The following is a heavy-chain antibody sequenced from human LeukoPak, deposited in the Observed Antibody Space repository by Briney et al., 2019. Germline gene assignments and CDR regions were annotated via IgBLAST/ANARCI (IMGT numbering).Heavy chain of an antibody. Sequence: SETLSLTCTVSGGSISSYYWSWIRQPPGKGLEWIGYIYYSGSTNYNPSLKSRVTISVDTSRNQFSLKLSSATAADTAVYYCAGLKYYYYGMDVWGQGTTVTVSS. CDR3: AGLKYYYYGMDV. V-gene: IGHV4-59*08. J-gene: IGHJ6*02. CDR2: IYYSGST. CDR1: GGSISSYY.